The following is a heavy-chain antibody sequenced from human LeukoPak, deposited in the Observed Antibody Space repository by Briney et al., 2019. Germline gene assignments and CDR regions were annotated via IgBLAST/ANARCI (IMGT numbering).Heavy chain of an antibody. CDR2: ISSSSYI. Sequence: GGSLRLSCAASEFTFSSYSMNWVRQAPGKGLEWVSSISSSSYIYYADSVKGRFTISRDNAKNSLYLQMNSLRAEDTALYYCATTYSSGWYDYWGQGTLVTVSS. J-gene: IGHJ4*02. CDR1: EFTFSSYS. V-gene: IGHV3-21*04. D-gene: IGHD6-19*01. CDR3: ATTYSSGWYDY.